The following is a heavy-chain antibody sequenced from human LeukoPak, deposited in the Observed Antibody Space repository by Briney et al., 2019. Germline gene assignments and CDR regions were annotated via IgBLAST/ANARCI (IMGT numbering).Heavy chain of an antibody. V-gene: IGHV4-59*01. CDR1: GGSISSYY. CDR2: IYYSGST. D-gene: IGHD5-18*01. J-gene: IGHJ4*02. CDR3: ARGPYSYGFIDY. Sequence: PSETLSLTCTVSGGSISSYYWRWIRQPPGKGLEWIGYIYYSGSTNYNPSLKSRVTISVDTSKNQFSLKLSSVTAADTAVYYCARGPYSYGFIDYWGQGTLVTVSS.